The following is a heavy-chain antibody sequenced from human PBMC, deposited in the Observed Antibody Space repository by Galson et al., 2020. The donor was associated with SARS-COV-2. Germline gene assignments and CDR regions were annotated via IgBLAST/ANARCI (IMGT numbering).Heavy chain of an antibody. D-gene: IGHD3-16*01. V-gene: IGHV3-21*01. J-gene: IGHJ2*01. Sequence: GESLKISCAASGFTFSDYTMIWVRQAPGKGLEWVSSIFGSGSHRYYADSVNGRFTISRDSAKSSLYLQMNSLGADDTAVYYCARDLGPAPMIKWYFELWGRGALVTVSS. CDR2: IFGSGSHR. CDR3: ARDLGPAPMIKWYFEL. CDR1: GFTFSDYT.